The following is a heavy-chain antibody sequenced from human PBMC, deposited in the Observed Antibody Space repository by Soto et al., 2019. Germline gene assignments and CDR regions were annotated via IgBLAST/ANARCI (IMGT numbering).Heavy chain of an antibody. V-gene: IGHV1-69*13. J-gene: IGHJ5*02. Sequence: SVKVSCKASGGTFSCYAISWVRQAPGQGLEWMGGIIPIFGTANYAQKFQGRVTITADESTSTAYMELSSLRSEDTAVYYCARGITIFGVVIVDNWFDPWGQGTLVTVSS. CDR2: IIPIFGTA. D-gene: IGHD3-3*01. CDR1: GGTFSCYA. CDR3: ARGITIFGVVIVDNWFDP.